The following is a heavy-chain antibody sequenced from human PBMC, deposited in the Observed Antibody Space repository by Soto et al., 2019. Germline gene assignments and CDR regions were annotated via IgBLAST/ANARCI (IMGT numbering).Heavy chain of an antibody. CDR1: GFSLSTSGVG. J-gene: IGHJ5*02. CDR2: IYWNNDK. Sequence: QITLKESGPTLVKPTQTLTLTCTFSGFSLSTSGVGVGWIRQPPGKALEWLALIYWNNDKRYSPSLKSRLTLTEDTSKNQVVLTMTNMDPVDTATYYCAHALGLIAVAGTGAWFGPWGQGTLVTVSS. D-gene: IGHD6-19*01. CDR3: AHALGLIAVAGTGAWFGP. V-gene: IGHV2-5*01.